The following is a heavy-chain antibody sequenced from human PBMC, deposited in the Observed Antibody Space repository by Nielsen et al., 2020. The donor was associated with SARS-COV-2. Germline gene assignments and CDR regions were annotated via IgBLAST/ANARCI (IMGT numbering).Heavy chain of an antibody. CDR2: IGAIDGST. D-gene: IGHD1-26*01. Sequence: GGSLRLSCAASGFPFVRYAMSWVRQAPGKGLEWVSSIGAIDGSTNYAESLRGRFTISRDNSKNTLYLQIDSLRAEDTAVYYCARVEVGSSSGALDIWGQGTMVSVSS. V-gene: IGHV3-23*01. J-gene: IGHJ3*02. CDR1: GFPFVRYA. CDR3: ARVEVGSSSGALDI.